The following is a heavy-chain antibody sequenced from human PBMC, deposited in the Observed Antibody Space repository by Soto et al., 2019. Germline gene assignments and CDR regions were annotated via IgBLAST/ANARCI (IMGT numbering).Heavy chain of an antibody. J-gene: IGHJ4*01. V-gene: IGHV3-23*01. CDR2: LSAGGTAT. Sequence: EVQLLESGGGLVQPGGSLRLSCAASGFIFSSSAMTWVRQAPGKGLEWVSGLSAGGTATYYADSVKGRFTISRDNSKNTLDLQVNSLRGEDTALYDCASAVGGSSYAYLPADWGHGTLVTVSS. CDR3: ASAVGGSSYAYLPAD. D-gene: IGHD5-18*01. CDR1: GFIFSSSA.